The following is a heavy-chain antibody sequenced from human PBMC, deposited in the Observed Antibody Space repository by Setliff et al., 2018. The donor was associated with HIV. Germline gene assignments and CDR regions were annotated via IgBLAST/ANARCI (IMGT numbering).Heavy chain of an antibody. V-gene: IGHV3-23*03. Sequence: GGSLRLSCAASGSSFSANAMSWVRRAPGMGLEWLLVVLRGGSTTYYADSVKGRFTISRDDSKNTLYLQMSSLRAEDTAVYYCSASGWPFDYWGQGTLVTVSS. CDR2: VLRGGSTT. J-gene: IGHJ4*02. D-gene: IGHD6-19*01. CDR1: GSSFSANA. CDR3: SASGWPFDY.